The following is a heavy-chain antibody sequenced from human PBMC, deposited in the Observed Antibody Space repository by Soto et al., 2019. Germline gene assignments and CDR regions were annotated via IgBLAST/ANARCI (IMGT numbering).Heavy chain of an antibody. CDR1: GGTFSSYA. V-gene: IGHV1-69*13. Sequence: SVKVSCKASGGTFSSYAISWGRQAPGQGLEWMGGIIPIFGTANYAQKFQGRVTITADESTSTAYMELSSLRSEDTAVYYCARVPSDGSGSAGWFDPWGQGTLVTVSS. CDR3: ARVPSDGSGSAGWFDP. D-gene: IGHD3-10*01. J-gene: IGHJ5*02. CDR2: IIPIFGTA.